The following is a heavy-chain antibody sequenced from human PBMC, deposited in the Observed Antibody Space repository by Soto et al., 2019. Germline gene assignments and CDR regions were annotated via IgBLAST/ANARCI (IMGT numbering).Heavy chain of an antibody. CDR1: GGSISSGGYY. D-gene: IGHD6-13*01. CDR2: IYYSGST. V-gene: IGHV4-31*03. J-gene: IGHJ5*02. CDR3: VFVPSAAGTEWFYP. Sequence: SETLSLTCTVSGGSISSGGYYWSWIRQHPGKGLEWIGYIYYSGSTYYNPSLKSRVTISVDTSKNQFSLKLSSVTAADTAVYYCVFVPSAAGTEWFYPWGQRNPVPVSS.